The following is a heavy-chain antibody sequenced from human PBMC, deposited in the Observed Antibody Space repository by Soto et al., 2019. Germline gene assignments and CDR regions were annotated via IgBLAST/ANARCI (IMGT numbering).Heavy chain of an antibody. CDR1: GGTFSSYA. CDR3: ARVASIAAAGTDYWYFDL. D-gene: IGHD6-13*01. V-gene: IGHV1-69*13. Sequence: SVKVSCKASGGTFSSYAISWVRQAPGQGLEWMGGIIPIFGTANYAQKFQGRVTITADESTSTAYLELSSLRSEDTAVYYCARVASIAAAGTDYWYFDLWGRGTLVTVSS. J-gene: IGHJ2*01. CDR2: IIPIFGTA.